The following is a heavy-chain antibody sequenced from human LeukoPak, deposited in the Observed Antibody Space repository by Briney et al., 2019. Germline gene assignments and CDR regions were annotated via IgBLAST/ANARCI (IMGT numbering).Heavy chain of an antibody. Sequence: PSETLSLTCTVSGYSISSGYYWGWIRQPPGKGLEWIGSIYHSGSTYYNPSLKSRVTISVDTSKNQFSLKLSSVTAADTAVYYRARSGYDYLGNYYYYMDVWGKGTTVTVSS. CDR1: GYSISSGYY. CDR2: IYHSGST. J-gene: IGHJ6*03. V-gene: IGHV4-38-2*02. D-gene: IGHD5-12*01. CDR3: ARSGYDYLGNYYYYMDV.